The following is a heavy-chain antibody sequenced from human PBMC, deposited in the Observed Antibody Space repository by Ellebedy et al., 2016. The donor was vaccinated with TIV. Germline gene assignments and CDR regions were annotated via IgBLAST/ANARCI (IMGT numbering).Heavy chain of an antibody. V-gene: IGHV3-49*04. CDR3: NRVSGLSNRYYAMDG. Sequence: PGGSLRLSCTASGITFGDSAMNWVRQAPGKGLERVGFTRRYSHGGTTEYAASVKGPFSISRDDSKNIVHLQMNSLKTEDTAGYYCNRVSGLSNRYYAMDGWGQGTTVTVSS. D-gene: IGHD6-19*01. J-gene: IGHJ6*02. CDR2: TRRYSHGGTT. CDR1: GITFGDSA.